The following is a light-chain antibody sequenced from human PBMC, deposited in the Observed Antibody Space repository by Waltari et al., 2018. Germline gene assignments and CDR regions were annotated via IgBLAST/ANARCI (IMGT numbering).Light chain of an antibody. J-gene: IGLJ2*01. Sequence: NFMLTQPHSVSESPGKTVTISCTRSSGSIASNYVQWYTQRPGSSPTTVIYEDNQRPSGVPDRFSGSIDSSSNSASLTISGLKTEDEADFYCQSYDSSNRDVVFGGGTKLTVL. CDR2: EDN. CDR3: QSYDSSNRDVV. V-gene: IGLV6-57*01. CDR1: SGSIASNY.